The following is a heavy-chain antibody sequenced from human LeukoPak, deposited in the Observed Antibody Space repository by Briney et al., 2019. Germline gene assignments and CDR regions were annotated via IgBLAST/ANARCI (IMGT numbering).Heavy chain of an antibody. V-gene: IGHV3-74*01. D-gene: IGHD6-19*01. CDR3: AGVKVAGTRSFDY. CDR2: INDVGSDS. Sequence: GGSLRLSCAASGFTFSAYWMHWVRQAPGKGLVWVGRINDVGSDSTYVDSVKCRFTISRDNAKNTLYLQMNNLRAEDTAVYYCAGVKVAGTRSFDYWGQGTLATVSS. CDR1: GFTFSAYW. J-gene: IGHJ4*02.